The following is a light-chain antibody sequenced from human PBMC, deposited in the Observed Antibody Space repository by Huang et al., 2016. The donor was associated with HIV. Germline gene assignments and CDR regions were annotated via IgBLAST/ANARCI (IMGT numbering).Light chain of an antibody. J-gene: IGKJ4*01. CDR3: QQYNSYIT. CDR1: QRTRSW. CDR2: KAT. V-gene: IGKV1-5*03. Sequence: IQMTQSPSTLSASVVARVTITCRTSQRTRSWSAWYTQKPGKAPKRLIYKATSLERGDPSRFSGSGSETEFTLTISSLQPDEFATYYCQQYNSYITFGGGTKVEIK.